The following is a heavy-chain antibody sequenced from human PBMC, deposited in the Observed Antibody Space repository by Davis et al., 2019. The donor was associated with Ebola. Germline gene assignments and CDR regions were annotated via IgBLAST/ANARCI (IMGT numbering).Heavy chain of an antibody. D-gene: IGHD1-26*01. CDR1: GYIFTTYA. CDR3: ARGVGATADY. J-gene: IGHJ4*02. V-gene: IGHV1-3*01. Sequence: AASVKVSCKASGYIFTTYAMHWVRQAPGQRLEWMGWVHGGNGNTKYSQRFQGRVTITADESTSTAYMELSSLRSEDTAVYHCARGVGATADYWGQGTLVTVSS. CDR2: VHGGNGNT.